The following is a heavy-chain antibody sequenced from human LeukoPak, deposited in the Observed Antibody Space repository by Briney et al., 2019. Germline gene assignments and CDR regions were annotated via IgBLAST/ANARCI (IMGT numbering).Heavy chain of an antibody. Sequence: SQTLSLTCTVSGGSISSGSNSWNWLRQPAGKDPEWIGRIYSSGSTSYNPSLKSRVTISVDTSKKQFSLTLSSVTAADTAVYYCARESSGYPYYFDFWGQGTLVTLSS. CDR1: GGSISSGSNS. J-gene: IGHJ4*02. D-gene: IGHD3-22*01. CDR3: ARESSGYPYYFDF. CDR2: IYSSGST. V-gene: IGHV4-61*02.